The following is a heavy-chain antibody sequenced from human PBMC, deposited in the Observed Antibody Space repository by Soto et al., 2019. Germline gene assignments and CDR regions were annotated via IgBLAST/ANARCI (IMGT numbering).Heavy chain of an antibody. J-gene: IGHJ3*02. V-gene: IGHV3-23*01. Sequence: GGSLRLSCAASGFTFSSYAMSWVRQAPGKGLEWVSGISGSGGSTYYADSVKGRFTISRDNSKNTLYLQMNSLGDEDTAVYYCAKDLRATTSRGVFDIWGQGTMVTVSS. D-gene: IGHD5-12*01. CDR3: AKDLRATTSRGVFDI. CDR2: ISGSGGST. CDR1: GFTFSSYA.